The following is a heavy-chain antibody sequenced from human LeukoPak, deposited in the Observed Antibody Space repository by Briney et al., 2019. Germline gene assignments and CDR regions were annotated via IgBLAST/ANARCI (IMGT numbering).Heavy chain of an antibody. Sequence: GGSLRLSCAASGFTFSSYAMSWVRQAPGKGLEWVSAISGSGGSTYYADSVKGRSTISRDNSKNTLYLQMNSLRAEDTAVYYCARDWDTSCLLYWDQGTLVTVSS. CDR1: GFTFSSYA. CDR3: ARDWDTSCLLY. CDR2: ISGSGGST. J-gene: IGHJ4*02. D-gene: IGHD2-2*01. V-gene: IGHV3-23*01.